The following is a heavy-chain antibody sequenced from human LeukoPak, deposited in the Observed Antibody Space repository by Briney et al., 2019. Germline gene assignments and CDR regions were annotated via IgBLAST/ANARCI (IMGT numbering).Heavy chain of an antibody. CDR1: GGSISSSIYY. Sequence: SETLSLTCTVSGGSISSSIYYWGWIRQPPGKGLEWIGSIYYSGSTYYNPSLKSRITISVDTSKNQFSLKLGSVTAADTAVYYCARDQIRSGAFDYWGQGTLVTVSS. CDR2: IYYSGST. CDR3: ARDQIRSGAFDY. J-gene: IGHJ4*02. V-gene: IGHV4-39*07.